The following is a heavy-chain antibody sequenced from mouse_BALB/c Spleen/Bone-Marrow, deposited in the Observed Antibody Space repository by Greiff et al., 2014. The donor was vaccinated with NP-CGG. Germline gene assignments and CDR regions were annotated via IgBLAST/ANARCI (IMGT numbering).Heavy chain of an antibody. Sequence: VQLQQSGPSLVKPSQTLSLTCSVTGDSITSVYWNWIRKFPGNKLEYMGYISYSGSTYYSPSLKSRISITRDTSKNQYYLQLNSVTTEDTATYYCATYDGYYFDYWGQGTTLTVSS. D-gene: IGHD2-3*01. J-gene: IGHJ2*01. CDR1: GDSITSVY. CDR2: ISYSGST. CDR3: ATYDGYYFDY. V-gene: IGHV3-8*02.